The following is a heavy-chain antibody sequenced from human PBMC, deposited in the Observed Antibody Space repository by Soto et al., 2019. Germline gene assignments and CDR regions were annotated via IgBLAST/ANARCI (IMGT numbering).Heavy chain of an antibody. CDR2: IYYSGST. Sequence: SETLSLTCTVSGGSISSYYWSWIRQPPGKGLEWIGYIYYSGSTNYNPSLKSRVTISVDTSKNQLSLKLSSVTAADTAVYYCARAAGYSSGWYQVEYYFDYWGQGTLVTVSS. CDR1: GGSISSYY. J-gene: IGHJ4*02. CDR3: ARAAGYSSGWYQVEYYFDY. V-gene: IGHV4-59*01. D-gene: IGHD6-19*01.